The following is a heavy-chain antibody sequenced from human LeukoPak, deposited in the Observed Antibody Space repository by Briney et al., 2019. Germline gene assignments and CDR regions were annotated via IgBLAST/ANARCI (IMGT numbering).Heavy chain of an antibody. Sequence: GGSLRLSCAASGFTFSTYVMIWVRQAPGKGLEWVSAISDTGGDTYYADSVKGRFTISRDNSKNTLYLQMNSLRVEDTAVYYCAKDSYYYGSGSNDYWGQGTLVTVSS. CDR3: AKDSYYYGSGSNDY. J-gene: IGHJ4*02. CDR1: GFTFSTYV. CDR2: ISDTGGDT. V-gene: IGHV3-23*01. D-gene: IGHD3-10*01.